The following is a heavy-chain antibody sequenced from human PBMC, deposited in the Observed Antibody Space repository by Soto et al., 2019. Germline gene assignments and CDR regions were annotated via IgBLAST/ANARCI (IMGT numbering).Heavy chain of an antibody. D-gene: IGHD2-21*02. J-gene: IGHJ6*03. Sequence: EVQLVESGGGLVQPGGSLRLSCAASGFTFGSYSMNWVRQAPGKGLEWVSFILSSSGVIYYADSVKGRFTISTGNAKNSLYLQMNSLRAEDTAVSYGARDLRAPLVATAMPYYVDVWGKGTTVTVSS. CDR1: GFTFGSYS. CDR3: ARDLRAPLVATAMPYYVDV. V-gene: IGHV3-48*01. CDR2: ILSSSGVI.